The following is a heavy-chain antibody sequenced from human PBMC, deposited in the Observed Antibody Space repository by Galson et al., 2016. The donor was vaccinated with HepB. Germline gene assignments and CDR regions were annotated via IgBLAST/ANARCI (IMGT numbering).Heavy chain of an antibody. D-gene: IGHD6-13*01. CDR2: FSPIFDSS. CDR1: GGPFNTFG. V-gene: IGHV1-69*06. J-gene: IGHJ3*01. Sequence: SVKVSCKASGGPFNTFGISWVRQTPGRGLEWMGGFSPIFDSSNYAPEFQGRVTITADTSTGTTYMELANLRSDDTAVYYCAREDVPIAAVPGSDAFDVWGQGTLVTVSS. CDR3: AREDVPIAAVPGSDAFDV.